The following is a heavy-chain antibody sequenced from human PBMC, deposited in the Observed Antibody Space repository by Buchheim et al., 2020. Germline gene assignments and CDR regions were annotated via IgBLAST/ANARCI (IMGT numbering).Heavy chain of an antibody. D-gene: IGHD4-17*01. CDR2: IKQDGSEK. CDR3: ARDRDYGDYPNWFDP. J-gene: IGHJ5*02. V-gene: IGHV3-7*01. CDR1: GFTFSSYL. Sequence: EVQLVESGGGLVQPGGSLRLSCAASGFTFSSYLMSWVRQAPGKGLEWVANIKQDGSEKYYVDSVKGRFTISRDNAKNSLYLQMNSLRAEDTAVYYCARDRDYGDYPNWFDPWGQGTL.